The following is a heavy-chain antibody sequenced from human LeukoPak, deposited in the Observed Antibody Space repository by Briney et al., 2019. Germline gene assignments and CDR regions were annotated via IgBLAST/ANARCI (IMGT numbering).Heavy chain of an antibody. D-gene: IGHD3-16*01. V-gene: IGHV1-58*01. Sequence: ASVKVSCKASGFTPTNFAVQWVRQARGQRLEWIGWIIVGSGATKCAQDFRERVTITRDLSTSTLYMELRSLTSEDTAVYYCAADLSNPRMGASYLDSWGQGTLVTVSS. J-gene: IGHJ4*02. CDR1: GFTPTNFA. CDR2: IIVGSGAT. CDR3: AADLSNPRMGASYLDS.